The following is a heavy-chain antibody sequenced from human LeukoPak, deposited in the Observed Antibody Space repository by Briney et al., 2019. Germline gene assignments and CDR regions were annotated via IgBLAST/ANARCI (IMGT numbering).Heavy chain of an antibody. CDR1: GYTFTIYG. CDR2: INPNSGDT. J-gene: IGHJ2*01. Sequence: ASVKVSCKASGYTFTIYGISWVRQAPGQGLEWMGWINPNSGDTNYAQKSQGRVTMTRDTSISTAYMELSRLRSDDTAVYYCARGVGPRYFDLWGRGTLVTVSS. CDR3: ARGVGPRYFDL. D-gene: IGHD1-26*01. V-gene: IGHV1-2*02.